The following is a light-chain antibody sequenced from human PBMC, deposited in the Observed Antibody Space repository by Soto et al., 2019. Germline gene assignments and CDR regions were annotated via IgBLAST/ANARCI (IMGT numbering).Light chain of an antibody. CDR1: SSNIGNNY. CDR2: DNN. CDR3: GTWDSSLSAGPYV. Sequence: SVLTQPPSVSAAPGQKVTISCSGSSSNIGNNYVSWYQQLPGTAPKLLIYDNNKRPSGIPDRFSGSKSGTSATLGITGLQTGDEADYYCGTWDSSLSAGPYVFGTGTKLTVL. J-gene: IGLJ1*01. V-gene: IGLV1-51*01.